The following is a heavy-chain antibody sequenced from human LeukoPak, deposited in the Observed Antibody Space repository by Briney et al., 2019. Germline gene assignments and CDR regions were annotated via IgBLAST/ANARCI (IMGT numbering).Heavy chain of an antibody. J-gene: IGHJ4*02. CDR1: GFTFSSYA. V-gene: IGHV3-21*01. CDR2: ISGSSSYI. Sequence: GGSLRLSCAASGFTFSSYAMSWVRQAPGKGLEWVSTISGSSSYIYYADSVKGRFTISRDNAKNSLYLQMNSLRAEDTAVYYCARLYGSGSYYTPFDYWGQGTLVTVSS. CDR3: ARLYGSGSYYTPFDY. D-gene: IGHD3-10*01.